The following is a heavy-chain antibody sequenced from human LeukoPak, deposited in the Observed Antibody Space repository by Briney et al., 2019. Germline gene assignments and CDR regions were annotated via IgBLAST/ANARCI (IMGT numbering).Heavy chain of an antibody. J-gene: IGHJ6*03. CDR1: GYTFTSYD. D-gene: IGHD2-2*01. CDR2: MNPNSGNT. Sequence: ASVKVSCKASGYTFTSYDINWVRQATGQGLEWMGWMNPNSGNTGYAQKFQGRVTITRNTSISTAYMELSSLRSEDTAVYYCARAIVVVPDYYYYMDVWGKGTTVTVSS. CDR3: ARAIVVVPDYYYYMDV. V-gene: IGHV1-8*03.